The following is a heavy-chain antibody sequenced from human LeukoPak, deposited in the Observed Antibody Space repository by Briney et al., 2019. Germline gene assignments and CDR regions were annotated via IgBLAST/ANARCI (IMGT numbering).Heavy chain of an antibody. J-gene: IGHJ4*02. Sequence: GASVKVSCKASGYTFTGYYMHWVRQAPRQGLEWMGWINPNSGGTNFAQKFQGRVTMTRDTSISTAYMELSRLRSDDTAVYYCARVQSKWELRNLDYWGQGTLVTVSS. V-gene: IGHV1-2*02. CDR1: GYTFTGYY. CDR3: ARVQSKWELRNLDY. CDR2: INPNSGGT. D-gene: IGHD1-26*01.